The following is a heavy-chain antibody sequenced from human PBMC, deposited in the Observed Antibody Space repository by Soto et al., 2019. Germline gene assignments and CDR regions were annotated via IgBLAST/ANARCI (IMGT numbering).Heavy chain of an antibody. J-gene: IGHJ4*02. CDR2: FNPNSGDT. CDR3: ASEASAVISLDY. Sequence: ASVKVSCKASGYTFTAYSMHWVRQAPGQGLEWVGWFNPNSGDTIYAQKFQGRVTLTRDTSIGTAYMELYSLTSDDTAVYYCASEASAVISLDYWGQGPLVTVYS. D-gene: IGHD6-19*01. CDR1: GYTFTAYS. V-gene: IGHV1-2*02.